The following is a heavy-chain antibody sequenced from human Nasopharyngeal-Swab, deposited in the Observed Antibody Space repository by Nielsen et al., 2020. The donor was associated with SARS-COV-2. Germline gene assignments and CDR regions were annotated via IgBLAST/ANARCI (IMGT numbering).Heavy chain of an antibody. CDR3: ARDDLNVRYSYVYRTVGLPDY. D-gene: IGHD5-18*01. CDR2: ISYDGSNK. V-gene: IGHV3-30*03. Sequence: VRQMPGKGLEWVAVISYDGSNKYYADSVKGRFTISRDNSKNTLYLQMNSLRADDTAVYYCARDDLNVRYSYVYRTVGLPDYWGQGTRVTVSS. J-gene: IGHJ4*02.